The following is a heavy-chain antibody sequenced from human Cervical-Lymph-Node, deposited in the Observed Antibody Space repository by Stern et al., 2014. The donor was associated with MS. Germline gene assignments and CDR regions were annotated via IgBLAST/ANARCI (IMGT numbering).Heavy chain of an antibody. D-gene: IGHD1-7*01. CDR3: ARGNSLDY. V-gene: IGHV4-59*01. CDR1: GGSIRNSS. CDR2: IYSSGSS. J-gene: IGHJ4*02. Sequence: QLQLQESGPGLVRPSETLSLTCSVSGGSIRNSSWAGIRKPPGKGLEWIGYIYSSGSSYYTPSLRSRVTMSIDTSKNQFSLSLSSVTAADTAVYYCARGNSLDYWGQGTLVTVSS.